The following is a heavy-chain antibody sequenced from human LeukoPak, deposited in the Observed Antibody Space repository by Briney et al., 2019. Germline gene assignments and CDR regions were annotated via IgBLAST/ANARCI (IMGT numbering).Heavy chain of an antibody. J-gene: IGHJ4*02. CDR2: IKQDGSDK. CDR1: GFTFSSYC. CDR3: ATYKHQLRTVYFDY. D-gene: IGHD1-1*01. V-gene: IGHV3-7*02. Sequence: GGSLRLSCAASGFTFSSYCMSWVRQAPGKGLEWVANIKQDGSDKNYVDSVKGRFTISKDNAKNLLSLEMNGLRAEDTAVYYCATYKHQLRTVYFDYWGQRTLVTVSS.